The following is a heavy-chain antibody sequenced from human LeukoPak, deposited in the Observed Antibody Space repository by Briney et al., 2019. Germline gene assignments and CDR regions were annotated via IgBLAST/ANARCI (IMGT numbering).Heavy chain of an antibody. CDR3: ARDSWTLDYGIMDV. J-gene: IGHJ6*03. Sequence: ASVKVSCKASGYTFTSYGISWVRQAPGQGLEWMGWINTYNGNTNYAQELQGRVTMTTDTSTSTASMELRSLRSDDTAVYYCARDSWTLDYGIMDVWGKGTTVTVSS. CDR2: INTYNGNT. CDR1: GYTFTSYG. D-gene: IGHD4-17*01. V-gene: IGHV1-18*01.